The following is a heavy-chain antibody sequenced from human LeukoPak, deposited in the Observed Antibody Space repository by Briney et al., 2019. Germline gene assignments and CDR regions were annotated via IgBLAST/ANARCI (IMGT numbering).Heavy chain of an antibody. CDR2: INHSGRN. Sequence: PSETLSLTCAVYGGSFSGYYWSWLRQPPGKGLEWIGEINHSGRNNSNPSLKRRVTISVDASKNQFSLKRSSVTAAGTAVYYCARSYSSSWYSYWGEGTLVTVSS. J-gene: IGHJ4*02. V-gene: IGHV4-34*01. CDR1: GGSFSGYY. D-gene: IGHD6-13*01. CDR3: ARSYSSSWYSY.